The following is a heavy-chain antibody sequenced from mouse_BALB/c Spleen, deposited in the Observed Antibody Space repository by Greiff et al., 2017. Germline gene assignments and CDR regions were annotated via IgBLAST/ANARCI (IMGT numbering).Heavy chain of an antibody. CDR3: ARSEGDYYGSSNYYAMDY. CDR1: GYSFTGYY. Sequence: LVKTGASVKISCKASGYSFTGYYMHWVKQSHGKSLEWIGYISCYNGATSYNQKFKGKATFTVDTSSSTAYMQFNSLTSEDSAVYYCARSEGDYYGSSNYYAMDYWGQGTSVTVSS. J-gene: IGHJ4*01. V-gene: IGHV1S34*01. CDR2: ISCYNGAT. D-gene: IGHD1-1*01.